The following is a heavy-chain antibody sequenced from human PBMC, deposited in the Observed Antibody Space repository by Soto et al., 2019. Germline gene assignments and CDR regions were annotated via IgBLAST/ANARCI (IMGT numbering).Heavy chain of an antibody. Sequence: GGSLRLSCAASGFTFSSYGMHWVRQAPGKGLEWVAVIWYDGSNKYYADSVKGRFTISRDNSKNTLYLQMNSLRAEDTAVYYCARGRYCSGGSCYSNDAFDIWGQGTMVTVSS. CDR1: GFTFSSYG. CDR2: IWYDGSNK. CDR3: ARGRYCSGGSCYSNDAFDI. J-gene: IGHJ3*02. V-gene: IGHV3-33*01. D-gene: IGHD2-15*01.